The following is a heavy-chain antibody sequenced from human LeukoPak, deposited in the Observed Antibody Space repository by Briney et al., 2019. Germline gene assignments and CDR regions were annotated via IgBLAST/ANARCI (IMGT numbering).Heavy chain of an antibody. CDR2: IYSGGST. Sequence: PGGSLRLSCAASGFTVSSNYMSWVRQAPGKGLEWVSVIYSGGSTYYADSVKGRFTISRDNSKNTLYLQMNSLRAEDTAVHYCARGSSSSLYYYYMDVWGKGTTVTVSS. CDR3: ARGSSSSLYYYYMDV. J-gene: IGHJ6*03. CDR1: GFTVSSNY. D-gene: IGHD6-6*01. V-gene: IGHV3-66*02.